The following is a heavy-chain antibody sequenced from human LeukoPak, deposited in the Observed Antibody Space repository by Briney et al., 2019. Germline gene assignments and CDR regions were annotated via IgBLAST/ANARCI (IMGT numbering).Heavy chain of an antibody. CDR1: GFTFSSYW. J-gene: IGHJ4*02. V-gene: IGHV3-74*01. Sequence: GGSLRLSCAASGFTFSSYWMHWVRQVPGKGLVWVSRINNDGSSTSYADSVKGRFTTSRDNSKNTLYLQMNSLRAEDTAVYYCARSYYDSSGYYDYWGQGTLVTVSS. D-gene: IGHD3-22*01. CDR3: ARSYYDSSGYYDY. CDR2: INNDGSST.